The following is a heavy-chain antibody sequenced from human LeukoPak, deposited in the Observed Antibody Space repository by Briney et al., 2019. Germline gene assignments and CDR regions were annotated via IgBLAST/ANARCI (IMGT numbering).Heavy chain of an antibody. CDR2: ISSSSSYI. Sequence: GGSLRLPCAASGFTFSSYSMNWVRQAPGKGLEWVSSISSSSSYIYYADSVKGRFTISRDNAKNSLYLQMNSLRAEDTAVYYCATDSGSYLVPFDYWGQGTLVTVSS. J-gene: IGHJ4*02. CDR3: ATDSGSYLVPFDY. CDR1: GFTFSSYS. D-gene: IGHD1-26*01. V-gene: IGHV3-21*01.